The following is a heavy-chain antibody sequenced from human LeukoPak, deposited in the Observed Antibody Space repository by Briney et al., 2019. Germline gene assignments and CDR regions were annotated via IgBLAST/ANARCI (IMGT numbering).Heavy chain of an antibody. J-gene: IGHJ5*02. D-gene: IGHD2-15*01. V-gene: IGHV3-30-3*01. CDR3: ARGYCSGGSCYAARWWFDP. CDR1: GFTFNSYA. Sequence: GGSLRLSCAASGFTFNSYAMHWVRQAPGKGLEWVAVISYDGSNKYYADSVKGRFTISRDNSKNTLYLQMNSLRAEDTAVYYCARGYCSGGSCYAARWWFDPWGQGTLVTVSS. CDR2: ISYDGSNK.